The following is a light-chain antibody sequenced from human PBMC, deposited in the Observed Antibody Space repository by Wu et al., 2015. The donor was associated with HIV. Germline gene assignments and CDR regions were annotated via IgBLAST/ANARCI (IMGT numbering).Light chain of an antibody. J-gene: IGKJ2*03. Sequence: DIQMTQSPSTLSASVGDRVTITCRASQSVGSWLARYQQKPGKAPNLLIYKASTLEDGVPSRFRGSGSGTEFTLTISSLQPDDLATYYCQQYNSYSSYSFGQGTKLEIK. CDR2: KAS. CDR3: QQYNSYSSYS. V-gene: IGKV1-5*03. CDR1: QSVGSW.